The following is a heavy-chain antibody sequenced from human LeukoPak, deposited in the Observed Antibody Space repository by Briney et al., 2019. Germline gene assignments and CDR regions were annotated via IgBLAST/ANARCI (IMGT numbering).Heavy chain of an antibody. Sequence: SETLSLTCTVSGGSISSGGYYWSWIRQHPGKGLEWIGYIYYSGSTYYNPSLKSRVTISVDTSKNQFSLKLSSVTAADTAVYYCASGRRMVRGVISLYFDYWGQGTLVTVSS. D-gene: IGHD3-10*01. V-gene: IGHV4-31*03. CDR1: GGSISSGGYY. J-gene: IGHJ4*02. CDR3: ASGRRMVRGVISLYFDY. CDR2: IYYSGST.